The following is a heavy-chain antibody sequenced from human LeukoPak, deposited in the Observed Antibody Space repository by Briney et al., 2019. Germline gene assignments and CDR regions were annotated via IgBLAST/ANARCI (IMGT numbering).Heavy chain of an antibody. V-gene: IGHV1-2*02. Sequence: GASVKVSCKACGYTFTGYYMHWVRQAPGQGLEWMGWINPNSGGTNYAQKFQGRVTMTRDTSISTAYMELSRLRSDDTAVYYCARVPPYDILIGVSGGMDYWGQGTLVTVSS. CDR3: ARVPPYDILIGVSGGMDY. J-gene: IGHJ4*02. CDR1: GYTFTGYY. D-gene: IGHD3-9*01. CDR2: INPNSGGT.